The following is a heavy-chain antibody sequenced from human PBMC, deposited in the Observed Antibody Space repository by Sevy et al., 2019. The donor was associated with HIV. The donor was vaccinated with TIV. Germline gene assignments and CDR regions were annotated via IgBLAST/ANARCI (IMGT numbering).Heavy chain of an antibody. J-gene: IGHJ6*03. CDR2: ISWNSDKI. D-gene: IGHD5-18*01. CDR1: GFSFDDYV. V-gene: IGHV3-9*01. CDR3: AKAGVGAAMVQRPDKDV. Sequence: GGSLRLSCAASGFSFDDYVMHWVRQAPGKGLEWVSSISWNSDKIYYADSVKCRLTTSRDNAKSCLYLELNSLRVEDTGHYYCAKAGVGAAMVQRPDKDVWGKETTVTLSS.